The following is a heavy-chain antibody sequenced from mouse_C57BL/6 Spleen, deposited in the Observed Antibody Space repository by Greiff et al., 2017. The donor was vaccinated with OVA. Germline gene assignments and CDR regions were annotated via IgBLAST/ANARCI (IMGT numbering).Heavy chain of an antibody. Sequence: QVQLQQSGAELVRPGTSVKVSCKASGYAFTNYLIEWVKQRPGQGLEWIGVINPGSGGTNYNEKFKGKATLTADKSSSTAYMQLSSLTSEDSAVYFCARVEGDYDVAYWGQGTLVTVSA. V-gene: IGHV1-54*01. CDR2: INPGSGGT. CDR1: GYAFTNYL. CDR3: ARVEGDYDVAY. J-gene: IGHJ3*01. D-gene: IGHD2-4*01.